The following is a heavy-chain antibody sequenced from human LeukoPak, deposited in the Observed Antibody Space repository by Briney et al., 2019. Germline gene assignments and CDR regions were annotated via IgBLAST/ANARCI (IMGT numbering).Heavy chain of an antibody. V-gene: IGHV3-30-3*01. J-gene: IGHJ5*02. CDR2: ISYDGSNK. CDR3: ARGPPLFDP. Sequence: GGSLRLSCAASGFTFSSYAMHWVRQAPGKGLEWVAVISYDGSNKYYADSVKGRFTISRDNSKNTLYLQMNSLRAEDTAVYYCARGPPLFDPWGQGTLVAVSS. CDR1: GFTFSSYA.